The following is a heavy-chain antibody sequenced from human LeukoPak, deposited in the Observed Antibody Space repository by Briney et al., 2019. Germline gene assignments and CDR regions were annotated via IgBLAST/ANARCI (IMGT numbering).Heavy chain of an antibody. CDR3: ARRHGSSSYYSSSRPFDY. CDR2: IYYSGST. Sequence: SETLSLTRTVSGGSISSYYWSWIRQPPGKGLEWIGYIYYSGSTNYNPSLKSRVTISVDTSKNQFSLKLSSVTAADTAVYYCARRHGSSSYYSSSRPFDYWGQGTLVTVSS. V-gene: IGHV4-59*12. J-gene: IGHJ4*02. CDR1: GGSISSYY. D-gene: IGHD6-6*01.